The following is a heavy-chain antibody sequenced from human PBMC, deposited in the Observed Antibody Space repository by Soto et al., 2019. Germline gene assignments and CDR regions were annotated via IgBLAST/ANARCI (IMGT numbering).Heavy chain of an antibody. CDR1: GFTFSSYG. D-gene: IGHD3-22*01. CDR2: ISYDGSNK. CDR3: ANSAPYYYDSSGYPNDY. Sequence: QVQLVESGGGVVQPGRSLRLSCAASGFTFSSYGMHWVRQAPGKGLEWVAVISYDGSNKYYADSVKGRFTISRDNSKNPLYLQMNSLRAEDTAVYYCANSAPYYYDSSGYPNDYWGQGTLVTVSS. V-gene: IGHV3-30*18. J-gene: IGHJ4*02.